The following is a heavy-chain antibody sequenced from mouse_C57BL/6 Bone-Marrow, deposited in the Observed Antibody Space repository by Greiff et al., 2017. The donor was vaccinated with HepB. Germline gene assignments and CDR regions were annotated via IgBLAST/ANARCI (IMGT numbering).Heavy chain of an antibody. CDR2: INPNNGGT. CDR3: ARREALVLRWGFAY. CDR1: GYTFTDYN. Sequence: EVQLQQSGPELVKPGASVKIPCKASGYTFTDYNMDWVKQSHGKSLEWIGDINPNNGGTIYNQKFKGKATLTVDKSSSTAYMELRSLTSEDTAVYYCARREALVLRWGFAYWGQGTLVTVSA. J-gene: IGHJ3*01. V-gene: IGHV1-18*01. D-gene: IGHD1-1*01.